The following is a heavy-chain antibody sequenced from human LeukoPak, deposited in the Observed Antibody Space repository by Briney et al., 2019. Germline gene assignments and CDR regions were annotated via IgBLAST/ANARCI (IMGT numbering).Heavy chain of an antibody. CDR1: GGSFSGYY. V-gene: IGHV4-34*01. J-gene: IGHJ4*02. D-gene: IGHD6-19*01. Sequence: PSETLSHTCAVYGGSFSGYYWSWIRQPPGKGLEWIGEINHSGSTNYNPSLKSRVTISVDTSKNQFSLKLSSVTAADTAVYYCARKAYSSGWYGYWGQGTLVTVSS. CDR2: INHSGST. CDR3: ARKAYSSGWYGY.